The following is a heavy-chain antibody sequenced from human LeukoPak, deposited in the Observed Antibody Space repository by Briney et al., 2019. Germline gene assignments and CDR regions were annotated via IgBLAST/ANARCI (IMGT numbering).Heavy chain of an antibody. CDR2: IIPIFGTA. J-gene: IGHJ6*02. CDR1: GGTFSSYA. D-gene: IGHD5-18*01. Sequence: GASVKVSCKASGGTFSSYAISWVRQAPGQGLEWMGGIIPIFGTANYAQKFQGRVTITADESTSTAYMELSRLRSEDTAVYYCASLPKEHTTAMATGDYYYYGMDVWGQGTTVTVSS. V-gene: IGHV1-69*13. CDR3: ASLPKEHTTAMATGDYYYYGMDV.